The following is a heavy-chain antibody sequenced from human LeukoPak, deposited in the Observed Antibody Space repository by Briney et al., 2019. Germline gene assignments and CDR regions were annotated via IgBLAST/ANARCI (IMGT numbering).Heavy chain of an antibody. J-gene: IGHJ4*02. Sequence: GGSLRLSCAASGFTFSDHSMIWVRQAPGKGLEWVSSISGNSAYIYHSDSLKGRFTISRDNAKNSLYLQMNSLRAEDTAVYYCARQMSTIGSDFWGQGTLVTVSS. CDR2: ISGNSAYI. CDR3: ARQMSTIGSDF. D-gene: IGHD5-24*01. CDR1: GFTFSDHS. V-gene: IGHV3-21*01.